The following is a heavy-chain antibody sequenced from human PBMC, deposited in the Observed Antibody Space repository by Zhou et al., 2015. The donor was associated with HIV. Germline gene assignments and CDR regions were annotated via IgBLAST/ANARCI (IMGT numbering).Heavy chain of an antibody. V-gene: IGHV3-30-3*01. D-gene: IGHD1-14*01. Sequence: QVQLVESGGGVVQPGRSLRLSCAASGFTFSSYAMHWVRQAPGKGLEWVAVISYDGSNKYYADSVKGRFTISRDNSKNTLYLQMNSLRAEDTAVYYCARNRYPDYWGQGTLVTVSS. J-gene: IGHJ4*02. CDR2: ISYDGSNK. CDR1: GFTFSSYA. CDR3: ARNRYPDY.